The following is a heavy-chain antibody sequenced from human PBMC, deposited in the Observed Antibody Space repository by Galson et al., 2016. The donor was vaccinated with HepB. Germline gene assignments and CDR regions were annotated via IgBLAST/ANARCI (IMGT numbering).Heavy chain of an antibody. V-gene: IGHV3-33*01. J-gene: IGHJ4*02. Sequence: SLRLSCAASGFTFSGYGMHWVRQAPGKGLEWVALIWFDGSKKYYADSGKGRFTITSDNSRNTLYRQMHSLRAEDTAVYYCARDRNVVVSRDLDYWGQGTLVTVSS. CDR1: GFTFSGYG. CDR3: ARDRNVVVSRDLDY. D-gene: IGHD2-15*01. CDR2: IWFDGSKK.